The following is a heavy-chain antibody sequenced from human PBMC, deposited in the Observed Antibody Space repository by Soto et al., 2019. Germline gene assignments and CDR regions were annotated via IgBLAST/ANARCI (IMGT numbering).Heavy chain of an antibody. J-gene: IGHJ4*02. V-gene: IGHV3-66*01. Sequence: GGSLRLSCAASGFSVSSNYMSWVRQAPGKGLEWVSVIYSGGSTYYADSVKGRFTISRDNSKNTLYLQMNSLRAEDTAVYYCASVVFGALTGWLRYYWGQGTLVTVSS. D-gene: IGHD5-12*01. CDR3: ASVVFGALTGWLRYY. CDR2: IYSGGST. CDR1: GFSVSSNY.